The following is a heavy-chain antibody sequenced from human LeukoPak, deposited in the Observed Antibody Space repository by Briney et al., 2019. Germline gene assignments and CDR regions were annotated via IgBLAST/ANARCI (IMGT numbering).Heavy chain of an antibody. V-gene: IGHV1-2*02. Sequence: GASVKVSCKASGYTFTGYYMHWVRQAPRQGLEWMGWINPNSGGTNYAQKFQGRVTMTRDTSISTAYMELSRLRSDDTAVYYCAREFCSGGICSPNDPFDSWGQGTLVTVSS. J-gene: IGHJ5*01. CDR2: INPNSGGT. CDR1: GYTFTGYY. D-gene: IGHD2-15*01. CDR3: AREFCSGGICSPNDPFDS.